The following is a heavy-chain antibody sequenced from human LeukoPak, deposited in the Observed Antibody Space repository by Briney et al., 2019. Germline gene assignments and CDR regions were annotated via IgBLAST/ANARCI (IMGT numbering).Heavy chain of an antibody. Sequence: ASETLSLTCAVSGGSISSNNWWSWVRQTSGKGLEWIGEIYHSGSTTNYNPSLKSRVTMSVDKCKNQFSLKLTSVTAADTAVYYCARVFGGYDGALAYWGQGTLVTVSS. CDR1: GGSISSNNW. V-gene: IGHV4-4*02. D-gene: IGHD5-12*01. CDR3: ARVFGGYDGALAY. CDR2: IYHSGSTT. J-gene: IGHJ4*02.